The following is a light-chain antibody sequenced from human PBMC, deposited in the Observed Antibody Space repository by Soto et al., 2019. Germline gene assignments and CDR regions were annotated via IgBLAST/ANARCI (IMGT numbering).Light chain of an antibody. Sequence: EIVMTQSPATLSVSPGERATLSCRASQSVSSNLAWYLQKPGQAPRLLIYGASTRATAIPARFSGSGSGTEFTLTISSLQSEDFAVYYCQQYGSSPLYTFGQGTKLEIK. CDR3: QQYGSSPLYT. CDR1: QSVSSN. V-gene: IGKV3-15*01. CDR2: GAS. J-gene: IGKJ2*01.